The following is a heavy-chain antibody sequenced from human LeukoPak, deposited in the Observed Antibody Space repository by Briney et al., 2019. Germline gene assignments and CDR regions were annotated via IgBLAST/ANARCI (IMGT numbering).Heavy chain of an antibody. J-gene: IGHJ6*02. CDR3: ARNPRDLWDSSGPSYYYYGMDV. Sequence: ASVKVSCKVSGYTLTELSMHWVRQAPGKGLEWMGGFDPEDGETIYAQKFQGRVTMTEDTSTDTAYMELSSLRSEDTAVYYCARNPRDLWDSSGPSYYYYGMDVWGQGTTVTVSS. CDR1: GYTLTELS. CDR2: FDPEDGET. V-gene: IGHV1-24*01. D-gene: IGHD3-22*01.